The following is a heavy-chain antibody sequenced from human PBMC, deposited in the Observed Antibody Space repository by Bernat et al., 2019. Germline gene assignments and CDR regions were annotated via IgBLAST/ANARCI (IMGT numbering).Heavy chain of an antibody. Sequence: QVQLVESGGGVVQPGRSLRLSCAASGFTFSSYAMHWVRQAPGKGLEWVAVISYDGSNKYYADSVKGRFTISRDNSKNTLYVQMNSLKAEDTAVYYCAKDSRGYYDSSDSYFDAFDIWGQGTMVTVSS. CDR2: ISYDGSNK. V-gene: IGHV3-30-3*01. D-gene: IGHD3-22*01. J-gene: IGHJ3*02. CDR1: GFTFSSYA. CDR3: AKDSRGYYDSSDSYFDAFDI.